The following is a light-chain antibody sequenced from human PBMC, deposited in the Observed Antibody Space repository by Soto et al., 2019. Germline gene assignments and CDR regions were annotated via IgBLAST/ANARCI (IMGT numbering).Light chain of an antibody. CDR1: GSDVGGYDY. Sequence: QSVLTQPASVSGSPGQSITISCTGTGSDVGGYDYVSWYQQYPGKAPKLIIYEVSNRPSGVSNRFSGSKSGNTASLSISGLRAEDEADYYCSSFRRSTTLPYGFGPGTKVTV. V-gene: IGLV2-14*01. CDR3: SSFRRSTTLPYG. J-gene: IGLJ1*01. CDR2: EVS.